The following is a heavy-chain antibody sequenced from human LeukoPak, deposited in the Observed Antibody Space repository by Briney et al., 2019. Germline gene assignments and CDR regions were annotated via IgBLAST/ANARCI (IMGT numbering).Heavy chain of an antibody. J-gene: IGHJ4*02. CDR2: IYDSGST. D-gene: IGHD6-19*01. V-gene: IGHV4-59*01. CDR1: GVSISSNY. Sequence: SETLSLSCTVSGVSISSNYWSWIRQAPGKGLEWIGYIYDSGSTNYNPSLYSRATISEEMFKSQFSMKVRSVTAAGTAVYYCARSNGGWSYFDHWGQGILVTVSS. CDR3: ARSNGGWSYFDH.